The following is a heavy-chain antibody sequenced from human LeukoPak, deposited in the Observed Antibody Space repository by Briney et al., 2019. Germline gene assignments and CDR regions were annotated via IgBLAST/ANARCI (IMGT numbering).Heavy chain of an antibody. J-gene: IGHJ4*02. Sequence: SETLSLTCTVSGGSISSYYWSWIRQPPGKGLEWIGYIYYSGSPNYNPSLKSRVTISVDTSKNQFSLKLSSVTAADTAVYYCARGLSSSWTYYFDYWGQGTLVTVSS. CDR2: IYYSGSP. CDR3: ARGLSSSWTYYFDY. V-gene: IGHV4-59*01. D-gene: IGHD6-13*01. CDR1: GGSISSYY.